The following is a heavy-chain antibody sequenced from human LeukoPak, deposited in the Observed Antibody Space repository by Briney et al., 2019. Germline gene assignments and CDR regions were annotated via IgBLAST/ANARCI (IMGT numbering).Heavy chain of an antibody. V-gene: IGHV3-11*04. CDR2: ISSSGSTI. CDR1: GFTFSDYN. CDR3: AELGITMIGGV. Sequence: PGGSLRLSCTASGFTFSDYNMRWIPQAPGKGLEWVSSISSSGSTIYYADSVKGRFTISRDNAKNSLYLQMNSLRAEDTAVYYCAELGITMIGGVWGKGTTVTISS. D-gene: IGHD3-10*02. J-gene: IGHJ6*04.